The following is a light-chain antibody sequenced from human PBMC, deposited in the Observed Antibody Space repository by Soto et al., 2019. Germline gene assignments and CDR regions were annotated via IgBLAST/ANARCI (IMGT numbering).Light chain of an antibody. CDR1: QSIANS. CDR3: LQHFSYSWT. Sequence: DIPMTQSPSAMSASVGDRVTITCRASQSIANSLAWFQQKPGKVPERLIYDASRLQSGVPSRFSGSGSRTEFNLTISSLQPEDFATYYCLQHFSYSWTFGQGTKVEIK. CDR2: DAS. V-gene: IGKV1-17*03. J-gene: IGKJ1*01.